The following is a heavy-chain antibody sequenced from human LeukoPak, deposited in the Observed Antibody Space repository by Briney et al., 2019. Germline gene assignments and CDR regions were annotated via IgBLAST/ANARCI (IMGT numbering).Heavy chain of an antibody. V-gene: IGHV1-18*01. CDR1: GYTFTSYG. D-gene: IGHD1-26*01. J-gene: IGHJ3*02. Sequence: EASVKVSCKASGYTFTSYGISWVRQAPGQGLEWMGWISAYNGNTNYAQKLQGRVTMTTDTSTSTAYMELRSLRSDDTAVYYCARDPRIVGATSAFDIWGQGTMVAVSS. CDR2: ISAYNGNT. CDR3: ARDPRIVGATSAFDI.